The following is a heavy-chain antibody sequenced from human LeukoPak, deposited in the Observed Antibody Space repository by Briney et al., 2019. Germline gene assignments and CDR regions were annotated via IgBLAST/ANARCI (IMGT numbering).Heavy chain of an antibody. V-gene: IGHV3-23*01. CDR1: GFTFSRFA. CDR2: ISGSGSSA. CDR3: VPEGFDI. Sequence: GGSLRLSCEISGFTFSRFAMNWVRQAPGQGLEWISIISGSGSSAYYADSVKGRFIVSRDNFKNTVNLEMSSLRVEDTAVYYCVPEGFDIWGQGKTVTVSS. J-gene: IGHJ3*02.